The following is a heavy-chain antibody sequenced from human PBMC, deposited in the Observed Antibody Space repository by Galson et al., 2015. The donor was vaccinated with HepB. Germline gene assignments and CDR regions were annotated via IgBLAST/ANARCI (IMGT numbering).Heavy chain of an antibody. CDR3: ARAGLPPYYYYGMDV. J-gene: IGHJ6*02. D-gene: IGHD4-11*01. V-gene: IGHV1-46*01. CDR1: GYTFTSYY. CDR2: INPSGGST. Sequence: SVKVPCKASGYTFTSYYMYWVRQAPGRGLEWMGIINPSGGSTSYPQKFQGRVTMTRDTSTSTVYMELSSLRSEDTAVYYCARAGLPPYYYYGMDVWGQGTTVTVSS.